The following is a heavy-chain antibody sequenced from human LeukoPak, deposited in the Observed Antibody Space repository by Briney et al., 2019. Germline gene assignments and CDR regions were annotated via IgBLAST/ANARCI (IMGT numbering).Heavy chain of an antibody. J-gene: IGHJ6*04. D-gene: IGHD2-2*01. CDR3: ARADIVVVPAATHYYYYGMDV. V-gene: IGHV3-21*01. CDR2: ISSSSSYI. Sequence: GGSLRLSCAASGFTFSSYSMNWVRQAPGKGLEWVSSISSSSSYIYYADSVKGRFTISRDNAKNSRYLQMNSLRAEDTAVYYCARADIVVVPAATHYYYYGMDVWGKGTTVTVSS. CDR1: GFTFSSYS.